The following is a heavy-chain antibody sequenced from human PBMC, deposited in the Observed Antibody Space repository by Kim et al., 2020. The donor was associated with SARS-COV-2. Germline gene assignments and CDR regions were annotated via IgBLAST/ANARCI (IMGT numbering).Heavy chain of an antibody. CDR2: ISSSGSTI. V-gene: IGHV3-11*04. D-gene: IGHD2-15*01. Sequence: GGSLRLSCAASGFTFSDYYMSWIRQAPGKGLEWVSYISSSGSTIYYADSVKGRFTISRDNAKNSLYLQMNSLRAEDTAVYYWARDLRYCSGGSCYLSWFDPWRQGTLVTVS. CDR1: GFTFSDYY. J-gene: IGHJ5*02. CDR3: ARDLRYCSGGSCYLSWFDP.